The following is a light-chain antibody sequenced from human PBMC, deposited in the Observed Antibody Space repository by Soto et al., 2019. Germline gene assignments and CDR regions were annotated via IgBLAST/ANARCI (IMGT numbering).Light chain of an antibody. CDR2: DVA. J-gene: IGLJ1*01. CDR3: SSYTNTRTYV. CDR1: YSGVGGYNY. V-gene: IGLV2-14*03. Sequence: QSVLTQPASVSGSPGQSITISCTGTYSGVGGYNYVSWYQHHPGKAPKLMIYDVASRPSGVSNRFTGSKSGNTASLTISGLQAEDEADYYCSSYTNTRTYVFGTGTTVTVL.